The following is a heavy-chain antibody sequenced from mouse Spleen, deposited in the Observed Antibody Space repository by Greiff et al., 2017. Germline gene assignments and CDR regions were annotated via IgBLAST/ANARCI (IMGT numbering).Heavy chain of an antibody. D-gene: IGHD1-1*01. J-gene: IGHJ1*01. Sequence: LMESGPELVKPGASVKISCKASGYTFTDYYINWVKQRPGQGLEWIGWIYPGSGNTKYNEKFKGKATLTVDTSSSTAYMQLSSLTSEDSAVYFCARWDYDGSYVYFDVWGAGTTVTVSS. V-gene: IGHV1-84*01. CDR1: GYTFTDYY. CDR3: ARWDYDGSYVYFDV. CDR2: IYPGSGNT.